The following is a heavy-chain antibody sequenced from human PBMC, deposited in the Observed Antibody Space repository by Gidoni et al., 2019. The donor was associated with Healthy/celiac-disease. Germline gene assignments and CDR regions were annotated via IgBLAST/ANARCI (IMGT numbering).Heavy chain of an antibody. J-gene: IGHJ3*02. V-gene: IGHV3-21*01. CDR3: AREPNLFGVVTYDAFDI. D-gene: IGHD3-3*01. CDR2: ISSSSSYI. CDR1: GFTFSSYS. Sequence: EVQLVESGGGLVKPGGSLRLSCAASGFTFSSYSMNWVRQAPGKGLEWVSSISSSSSYIYYADSVKGRFTISRDNAKNSLYLQMNSLRAEDTAVYYCAREPNLFGVVTYDAFDIWGQGTMVTVSS.